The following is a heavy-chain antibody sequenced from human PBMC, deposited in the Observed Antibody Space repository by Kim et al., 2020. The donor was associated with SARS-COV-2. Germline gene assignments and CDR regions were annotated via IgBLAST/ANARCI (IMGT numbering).Heavy chain of an antibody. CDR2: INSDGSIT. J-gene: IGHJ3*02. D-gene: IGHD3-22*01. Sequence: GGSLRLSCAASGITFSSSWMHWVRQAPGEGLVWVPRINSDGSITSYADSVKGRFTISRDNAKNTLYLQMNSLRAEDTAVYYCARRYYDSSGYYAFDIWGQGTMVTVSS. CDR3: ARRYYDSSGYYAFDI. CDR1: GITFSSSW. V-gene: IGHV3-74*01.